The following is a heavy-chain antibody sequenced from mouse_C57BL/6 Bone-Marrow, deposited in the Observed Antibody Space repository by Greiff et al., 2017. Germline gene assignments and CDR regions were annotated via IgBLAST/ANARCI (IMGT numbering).Heavy chain of an antibody. CDR1: GYTFTDYY. D-gene: IGHD1-1*01. Sequence: EVQRVESGPVLVKPGASVKMSCKASGYTFTDYYMNWVKQSHGKSLEWIGVINPYNGGTSYNQKFKGKATLTVDKSSSTAYMELNSLTSEGSAVYYCAREYYYGSFYYAMDYWGQGTSVTVSS. CDR2: INPYNGGT. J-gene: IGHJ4*01. CDR3: AREYYYGSFYYAMDY. V-gene: IGHV1-19*01.